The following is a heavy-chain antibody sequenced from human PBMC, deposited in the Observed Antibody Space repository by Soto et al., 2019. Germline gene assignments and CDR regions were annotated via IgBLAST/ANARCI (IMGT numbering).Heavy chain of an antibody. CDR3: AKNMTNCGGHCLGRFDY. Sequence: EVQLLESGGGLVQPGGSLRLSCAASGFTFSSYAMSWVRQAPGKGLEWVSAISGSGGSTYYADSVKGRFTISRDNSKNTLYLQMNSLRAEDTDVYYCAKNMTNCGGHCLGRFDYWGQGTLVTVSS. D-gene: IGHD2-21*02. CDR1: GFTFSSYA. CDR2: ISGSGGST. J-gene: IGHJ4*02. V-gene: IGHV3-23*01.